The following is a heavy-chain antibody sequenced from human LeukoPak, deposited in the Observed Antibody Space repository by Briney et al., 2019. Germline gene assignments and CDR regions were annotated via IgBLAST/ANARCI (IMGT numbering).Heavy chain of an antibody. CDR3: AISGPDSHYYYYMDV. D-gene: IGHD1-14*01. CDR2: IIPIFGTA. Sequence: ASVKVSCKASGYTFNSYGISWVRQAPGQGLEWMGGIIPIFGTANYAQKFQGRVTITTDESTSTAYMELSSLRSEDTAVYYCAISGPDSHYYYYMDVWGKGTTVTVSS. CDR1: GYTFNSYG. J-gene: IGHJ6*03. V-gene: IGHV1-69*05.